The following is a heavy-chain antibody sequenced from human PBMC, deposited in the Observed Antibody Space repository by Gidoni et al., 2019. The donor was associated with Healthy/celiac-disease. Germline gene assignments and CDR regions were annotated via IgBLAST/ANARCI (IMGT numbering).Heavy chain of an antibody. J-gene: IGHJ5*02. D-gene: IGHD6-13*01. V-gene: IGHV1-2*02. CDR2: INPNSGGT. CDR3: ARDRGSSWFRHWFDP. Sequence: QVQLVKSGAEVKKPGASVKVSCKASGYTFTGYYMHWVRQAPGQGLEWMGWINPNSGGTNYAQKFQGRVTMTRDTSISTAYMELSRLRSDDTAVYYCARDRGSSWFRHWFDPWGQGTLVTVSS. CDR1: GYTFTGYY.